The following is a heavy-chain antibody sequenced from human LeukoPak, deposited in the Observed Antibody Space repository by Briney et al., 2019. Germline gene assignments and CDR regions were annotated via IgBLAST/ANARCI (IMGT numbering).Heavy chain of an antibody. V-gene: IGHV4-30-4*08. Sequence: SETLSLTCTVSGRSISRCDYYLSWIRPPPGTGLEWIGYLNYSGNTFHYNPSLKNRVTISVDTYNNRFHLRLSAVTAADTAVYYCASTNCSSASCYGANWLDPWGQGTLVTVSS. CDR3: ASTNCSSASCYGANWLDP. CDR2: LNYSGNT. J-gene: IGHJ5*02. CDR1: GRSISRCDYY. D-gene: IGHD2-2*01.